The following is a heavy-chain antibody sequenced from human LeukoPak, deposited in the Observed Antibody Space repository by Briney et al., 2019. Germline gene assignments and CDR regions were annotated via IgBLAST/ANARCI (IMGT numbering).Heavy chain of an antibody. CDR3: AKNAHYQGYSYGGIDY. J-gene: IGHJ4*02. V-gene: IGHV3-30*18. Sequence: GRSLRLSCAASGFTFNSYGMHWVRQAPGKGLEWVAVISYDGSDKYSADSVKGRFTISRDNPKNTLYLQMNSLRAEDTAVYYCAKNAHYQGYSYGGIDYWGQGTLVTVSS. D-gene: IGHD5-18*01. CDR2: ISYDGSDK. CDR1: GFTFNSYG.